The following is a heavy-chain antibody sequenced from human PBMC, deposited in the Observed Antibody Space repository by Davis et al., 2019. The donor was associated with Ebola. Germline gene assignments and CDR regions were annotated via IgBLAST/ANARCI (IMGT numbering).Heavy chain of an antibody. CDR3: ARSGVRGYYNGMDV. D-gene: IGHD1-14*01. CDR2: MNPNSGNT. CDR1: GYAFTSYD. V-gene: IGHV1-8*01. Sequence: AASVKVSCEASGYAFTSYDINWVRQATGQGLEWMGWMNPNSGNTGYVERFQGRVTMSRNTSISTAYMELSSLRSEDTAVYYCARSGVRGYYNGMDVWGQGTTVTVSS. J-gene: IGHJ6*02.